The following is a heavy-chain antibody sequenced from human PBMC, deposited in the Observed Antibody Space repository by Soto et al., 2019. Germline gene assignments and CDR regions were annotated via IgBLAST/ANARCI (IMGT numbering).Heavy chain of an antibody. CDR3: AHSLLHSSVYYSAYDAFDI. Sequence: QITLKESGPTLVKPTQTLTLTCTFSGFSLSTSGVGVGWIRQPPGKALEWLALIYWDDDKRYSPSLKSRLTITKDPSKNQVVLTMTNMDPVDTATYYCAHSLLHSSVYYSAYDAFDIWGQGTMVTVSS. J-gene: IGHJ3*02. V-gene: IGHV2-5*02. CDR1: GFSLSTSGVG. D-gene: IGHD3-22*01. CDR2: IYWDDDK.